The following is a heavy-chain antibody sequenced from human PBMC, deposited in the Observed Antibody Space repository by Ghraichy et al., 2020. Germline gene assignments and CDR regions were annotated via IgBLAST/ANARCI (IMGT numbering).Heavy chain of an antibody. CDR3: VRDSRTYYLDY. Sequence: GGSLRLSCAVSGFIFSDHYMDWVRQAPGKVLEWVGRIRNKAASYSTEYAASVRGRFTISRDDSENSLYLQMNSLKTEDTAVYYCVRDSRTYYLDYWGQGAPVTVSS. V-gene: IGHV3-72*01. CDR2: IRNKAASYST. J-gene: IGHJ4*02. D-gene: IGHD2-2*01. CDR1: GFIFSDHY.